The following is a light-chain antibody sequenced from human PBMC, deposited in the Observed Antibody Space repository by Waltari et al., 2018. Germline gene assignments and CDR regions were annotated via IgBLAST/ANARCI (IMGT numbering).Light chain of an antibody. J-gene: IGLJ3*02. V-gene: IGLV2-23*02. CDR2: DVS. Sequence: QSALTQPASVSGSPGQSITNSCTVTSSNVGGYHYVYWYQQHPGKAPKLMIYDVSKRPSGVSDRFSGSKSGNTASLTISGLQAEDEADYYCCSYAGSSTWVFGGGTKLTVL. CDR3: CSYAGSSTWV. CDR1: SSNVGGYHY.